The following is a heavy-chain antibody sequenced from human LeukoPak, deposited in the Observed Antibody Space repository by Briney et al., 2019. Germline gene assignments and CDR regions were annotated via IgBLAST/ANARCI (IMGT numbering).Heavy chain of an antibody. CDR1: GYSISSGYY. CDR3: ARPIVPPLTYCYYMDV. D-gene: IGHD2-15*01. J-gene: IGHJ6*03. V-gene: IGHV4-38-2*02. CDR2: IYHSGST. Sequence: SETLSLTCTVSGYSISSGYYWGWIRQPPGKGLEWIGSIYHSGSTYYNPSLKSRVTISVDTSKNQFSLKLSSVTAADTAVYYCARPIVPPLTYCYYMDVWGKGTTVTVSS.